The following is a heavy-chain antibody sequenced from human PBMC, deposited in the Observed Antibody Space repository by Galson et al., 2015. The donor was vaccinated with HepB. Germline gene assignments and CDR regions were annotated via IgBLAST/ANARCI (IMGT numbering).Heavy chain of an antibody. Sequence: SVKVSCKASGYTFSTYSIAWVRQAPGQGLEWMGWISAYDSSTNYAQKLQGRVTMTTETSTTTAYMELRSLRSDDTAVYYCARGALVAVVNANLNNWFDPWGQGLWSPSPQ. CDR2: ISAYDSST. J-gene: IGHJ5*02. CDR3: ARGALVAVVNANLNNWFDP. CDR1: GYTFSTYS. V-gene: IGHV1-18*01. D-gene: IGHD2-8*02.